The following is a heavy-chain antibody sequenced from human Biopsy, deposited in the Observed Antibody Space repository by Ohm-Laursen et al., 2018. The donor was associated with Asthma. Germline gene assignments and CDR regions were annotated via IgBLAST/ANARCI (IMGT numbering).Heavy chain of an antibody. CDR1: GFSFSNFA. V-gene: IGHV3-30*01. Sequence: SLRLSVQHGFSFSNFAIHWVRQAPGKGLEWVGVISKDASTQDYADSVKGRFTMARDNSKNTLDLQMNSLREEDTAVYYCVRDGTDDAFDIWGQGTEVSVSS. CDR2: ISKDASTQ. CDR3: VRDGTDDAFDI. D-gene: IGHD1-1*01. J-gene: IGHJ3*02.